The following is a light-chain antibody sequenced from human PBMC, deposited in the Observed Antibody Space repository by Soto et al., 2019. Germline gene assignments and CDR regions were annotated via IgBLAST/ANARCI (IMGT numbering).Light chain of an antibody. Sequence: DIQMTQSPSSLSAYVGDRVTITCRTSQGVRNDLGWYQQMPGKAPKRLIYLASTLHSGVPSRFSGSGFGTEFTLTISSLQPEDFATYYCLQHNTYPFTFGPGTKVDIK. CDR1: QGVRND. CDR3: LQHNTYPFT. J-gene: IGKJ3*01. V-gene: IGKV1-17*01. CDR2: LAS.